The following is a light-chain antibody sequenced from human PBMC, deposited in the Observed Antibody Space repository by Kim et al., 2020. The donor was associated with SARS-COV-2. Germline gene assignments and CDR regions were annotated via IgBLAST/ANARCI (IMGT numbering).Light chain of an antibody. J-gene: IGKJ1*01. CDR2: GAS. Sequence: FPGERATLSCRASQRVSDTYLAWYQQRPGQAPRLLIYGASSRATCIPDRFSGRGSGTDFTLTISRLEPEDFAVYYCQQLDNSVWTFGQGTKVEIK. CDR3: QQLDNSVWT. V-gene: IGKV3-20*01. CDR1: QRVSDTY.